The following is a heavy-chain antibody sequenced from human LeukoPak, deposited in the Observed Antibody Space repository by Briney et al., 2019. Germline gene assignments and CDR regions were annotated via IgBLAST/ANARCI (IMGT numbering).Heavy chain of an antibody. CDR1: GFTFSRYA. CDR3: ARGPHDRGYWYFDL. CDR2: ISGNGDTT. D-gene: IGHD6-13*01. Sequence: PGGSLRLSCAASGFTFSRYAMTWVRQAPGKGLQWVSPISGNGDTTYYADSVKGRFTVSRDNSKNTLYLQMNSLRAEDTAVYYCARGPHDRGYWYFDLWGRGTLVIVSS. V-gene: IGHV3-23*01. J-gene: IGHJ2*01.